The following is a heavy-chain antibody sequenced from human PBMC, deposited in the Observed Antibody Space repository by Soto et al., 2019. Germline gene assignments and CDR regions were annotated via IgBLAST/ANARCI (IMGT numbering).Heavy chain of an antibody. Sequence: QVELQESGPGLVKPSGTLSLTCVVSGASVSSTYWWSWVRQPPGKGPEWIGEINHRGSANYNPSLKSRVTISVDISKSQFSLRLTSVTAADTAVYYCARYNAASGTYYFDFWGQGALVTVSS. CDR3: ARYNAASGTYYFDF. V-gene: IGHV4-4*02. CDR1: GASVSSTYW. J-gene: IGHJ4*02. CDR2: INHRGSA. D-gene: IGHD6-13*01.